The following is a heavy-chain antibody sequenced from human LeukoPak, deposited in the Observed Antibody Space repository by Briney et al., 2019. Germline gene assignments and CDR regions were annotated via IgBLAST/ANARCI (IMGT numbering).Heavy chain of an antibody. V-gene: IGHV4-59*01. J-gene: IGHJ6*03. D-gene: IGHD5-18*01. Sequence: PSETLSLTCTVSGGSISSYYWSWIRQPPGKGLEWIGYIYYSGSTNYNPSLRSRVTISVDTSKNQFSLKLSSATAADTAVYYCARTVNTAFAYYYYMDVWGKGTTVTVSS. CDR1: GGSISSYY. CDR2: IYYSGST. CDR3: ARTVNTAFAYYYYMDV.